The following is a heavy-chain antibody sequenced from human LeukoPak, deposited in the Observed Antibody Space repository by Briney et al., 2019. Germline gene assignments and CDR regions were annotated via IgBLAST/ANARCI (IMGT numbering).Heavy chain of an antibody. CDR3: ASPRGSRGTYDSWSGYDNYFDP. Sequence: ASVKVSCKTSGYTFNSYGVSWVRQAPGQGPEWMGWISAYNGNTNYAKKLQGRLTLTTDTSTSTVYMELRSLRSDDTAIYYCASPRGSRGTYDSWSGYDNYFDPWGQGILVTVSS. D-gene: IGHD3-3*01. CDR2: ISAYNGNT. V-gene: IGHV1-18*01. CDR1: GYTFNSYG. J-gene: IGHJ5*02.